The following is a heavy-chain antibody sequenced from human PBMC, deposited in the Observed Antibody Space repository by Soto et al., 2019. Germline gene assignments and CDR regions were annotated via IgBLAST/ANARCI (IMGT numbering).Heavy chain of an antibody. CDR2: IYYTGGT. CDR1: GGSISNKY. V-gene: IGHV4-59*01. J-gene: IGHJ4*02. CDR3: ARATVQRHFDS. Sequence: PSETLSLTCIVSGGSISNKYWTWIRQPPGKGLEWIGSIYYTGGTTYHPSPTSRVAISLDTSMQRFSLRLNSVTAADTAVYFCARATVQRHFDSWGQGTLVTVSS. D-gene: IGHD4-4*01.